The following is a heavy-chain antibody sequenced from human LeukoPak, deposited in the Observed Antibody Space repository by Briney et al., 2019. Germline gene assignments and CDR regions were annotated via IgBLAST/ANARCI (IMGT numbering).Heavy chain of an antibody. CDR1: GGSISSSSYY. Sequence: SETLSLTCTVSGGSISSSSYYWGWIRQPPGKGLERIGTFYYSGSTYYNPSLKSRVTISVDTSKNQFSLKLSSVTAADTAVYYCARNHQAHWGSYWYFDLWGRGTLVSVSS. CDR3: ARNHQAHWGSYWYFDL. J-gene: IGHJ2*01. V-gene: IGHV4-39*01. CDR2: FYYSGST. D-gene: IGHD7-27*01.